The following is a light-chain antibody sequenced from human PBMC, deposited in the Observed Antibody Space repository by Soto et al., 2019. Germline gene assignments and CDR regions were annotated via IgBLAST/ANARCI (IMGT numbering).Light chain of an antibody. J-gene: IGKJ1*01. CDR2: GAS. Sequence: EIVMTQSPATLSVSPGERVTLSCRASQSVSGNLAWYQQKPGQAPRLLIFGASARATAIPARFSGSGSGTEFTLTISSLQSEDFAVYYCQQYDNWPKTFGQGTKVDI. V-gene: IGKV3-15*01. CDR3: QQYDNWPKT. CDR1: QSVSGN.